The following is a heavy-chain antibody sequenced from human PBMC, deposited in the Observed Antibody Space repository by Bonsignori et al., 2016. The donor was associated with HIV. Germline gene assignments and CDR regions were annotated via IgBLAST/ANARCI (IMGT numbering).Heavy chain of an antibody. CDR2: ISSSSSYI. D-gene: IGHD1-26*01. Sequence: WIRQPPGKGLEWVSSISSSSSYIYYADSVKGRFTISRDNAKNSLYLQMNSLRAEDTAVYYCARGVPPGSWGQGTLVTVSS. CDR3: ARGVPPGS. J-gene: IGHJ4*02. V-gene: IGHV3-21*01.